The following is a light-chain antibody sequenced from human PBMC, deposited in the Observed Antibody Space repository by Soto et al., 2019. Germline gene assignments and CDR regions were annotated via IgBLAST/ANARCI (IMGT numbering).Light chain of an antibody. CDR1: KSISSY. V-gene: IGKV1-39*01. CDR3: QQSYSTLT. Sequence: DIQMTQSPSSLSASVGDRVTITFRASKSISSYLIWYQQKPGKAPKLLIYAASSLQSGVPSRFSGSGSGTDFTLTISSLQPEDFATYYCQQSYSTLTFGGGTKVDIK. CDR2: AAS. J-gene: IGKJ4*01.